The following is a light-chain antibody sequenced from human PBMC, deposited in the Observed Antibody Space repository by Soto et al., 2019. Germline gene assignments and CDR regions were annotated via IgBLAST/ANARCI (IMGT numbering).Light chain of an antibody. CDR1: QSVLHRNGYNY. Sequence: DFEMTQSPLSLPVTPGEPASIYWRSSQSVLHRNGYNYLHWYLQKPGQSPQLMIYLGFNRACGVPDRFSGSGSGTDFTLKISRVEPEDVGVYYCMQALQTPSTLGQGTKVDIK. V-gene: IGKV2-28*01. CDR2: LGF. CDR3: MQALQTPST. J-gene: IGKJ1*01.